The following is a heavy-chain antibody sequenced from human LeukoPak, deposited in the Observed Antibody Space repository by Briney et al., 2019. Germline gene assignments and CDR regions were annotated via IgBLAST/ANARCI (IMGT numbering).Heavy chain of an antibody. CDR3: AKDFLKSISLIRGIRSWVGYFDY. D-gene: IGHD3-10*01. J-gene: IGHJ4*02. V-gene: IGHV3-30*02. CDR2: IRYDGSNK. CDR1: GFTFSNYG. Sequence: GSLRLSCAASGFTFSNYGMHWVRQAPGKGLEWVTFIRYDGSNKYYADSVKGRFTISRDNSKNTLYLQMNCLRAEDTAVYYCAKDFLKSISLIRGIRSWVGYFDYWGQGTLVTVSS.